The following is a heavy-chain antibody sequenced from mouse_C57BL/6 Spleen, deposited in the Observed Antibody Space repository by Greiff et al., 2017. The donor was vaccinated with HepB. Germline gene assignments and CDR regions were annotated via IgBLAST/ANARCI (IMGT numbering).Heavy chain of an antibody. CDR1: GFTFSSYT. Sequence: EVKLMESGGGLVKPGGSLKLSCAASGFTFSSYTMSWVRQTPEKRLEWVATISGGGGNTYYPDSVKGRFTISRDNAKNTLYLQMSSLRSEDTALYYCARHAHYYGSSYDGAWFAYWGQGTLVTVSA. J-gene: IGHJ3*01. CDR2: ISGGGGNT. CDR3: ARHAHYYGSSYDGAWFAY. D-gene: IGHD1-1*01. V-gene: IGHV5-9*01.